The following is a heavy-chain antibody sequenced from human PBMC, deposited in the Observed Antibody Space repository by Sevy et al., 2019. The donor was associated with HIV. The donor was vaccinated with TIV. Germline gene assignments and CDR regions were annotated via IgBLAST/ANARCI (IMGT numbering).Heavy chain of an antibody. Sequence: GGSLRLSCAASGFLFGTHAMSWVRQAPGKGLEWVSGITSSASTTYYADSVKGRFTISRDNSNNTLYLQMNNLRAEDTAVYYCTKDAGWPLWGQGTLVTVSS. CDR3: TKDAGWPL. J-gene: IGHJ4*02. CDR2: ITSSASTT. D-gene: IGHD3-9*01. CDR1: GFLFGTHA. V-gene: IGHV3-23*01.